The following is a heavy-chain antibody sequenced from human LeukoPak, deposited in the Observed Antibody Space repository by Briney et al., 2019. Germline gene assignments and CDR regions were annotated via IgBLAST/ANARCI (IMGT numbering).Heavy chain of an antibody. CDR1: GGSFSGYY. V-gene: IGHV4-34*01. CDR2: INHSGST. Sequence: PSETLSLTCAVYGGSFSGYYWSWIRQPPGKGLEWIGEINHSGSTNYNPSLKSRVTISVDTSKNQFSLKLSSVTAADTAVYYCAKDKRGGKNYDFWSGYFFDIWGQGTMVTVSS. J-gene: IGHJ3*02. CDR3: AKDKRGGKNYDFWSGYFFDI. D-gene: IGHD3-3*01.